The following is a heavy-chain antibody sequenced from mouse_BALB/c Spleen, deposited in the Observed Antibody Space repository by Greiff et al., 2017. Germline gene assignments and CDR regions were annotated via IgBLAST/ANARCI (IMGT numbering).Heavy chain of an antibody. J-gene: IGHJ2*01. D-gene: IGHD2-4*01. Sequence: VQLQQSGPELVKPGASVKISCKASGYTFTDYNMHWVKQSHGKSLEWIGYIYPYNGGTVYNQKFKSKATLTVDNSSSTAYMELRSLTSEDSAVYYCARWGYDYDEGGFDYWGQGTTLTGSS. V-gene: IGHV1S29*02. CDR2: IYPYNGGT. CDR3: ARWGYDYDEGGFDY. CDR1: GYTFTDYN.